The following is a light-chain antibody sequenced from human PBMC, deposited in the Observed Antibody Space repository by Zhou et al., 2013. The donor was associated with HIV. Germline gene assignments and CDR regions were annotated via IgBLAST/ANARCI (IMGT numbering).Light chain of an antibody. Sequence: DIQMTQSPSAMSAFVGDRVTITCRASQGISNNLAWFQQKPGKVPKRLIYTTSNLQSGVPSRFSGSGSGTEFSLTISGLQPEDFATYYCQQSYTTPYTFGQGTKLEIK. CDR2: TTS. J-gene: IGKJ2*01. V-gene: IGKV1-17*03. CDR1: QGISNN. CDR3: QQSYTTPYT.